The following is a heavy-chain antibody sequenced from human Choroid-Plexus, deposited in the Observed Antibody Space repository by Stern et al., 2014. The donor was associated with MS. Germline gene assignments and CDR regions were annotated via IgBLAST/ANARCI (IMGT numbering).Heavy chain of an antibody. Sequence: QVQLVQSGGGVVQPGRPLRLSCVASVFTLGSCAMHWVRQAPGKGLEWVAGVSYDGSNKYYADSVKGRFTISRDNSQNTLYMQMSSLRPEDTAVYYCAKDRQYLTYFFDHWGQGSLVTVSS. CDR2: VSYDGSNK. CDR1: VFTLGSCA. J-gene: IGHJ5*02. CDR3: AKDRQYLTYFFDH. V-gene: IGHV3-30*18. D-gene: IGHD2/OR15-2a*01.